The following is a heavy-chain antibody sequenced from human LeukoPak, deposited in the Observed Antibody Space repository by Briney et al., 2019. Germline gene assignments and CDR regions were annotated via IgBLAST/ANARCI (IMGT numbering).Heavy chain of an antibody. CDR2: ISYDGSNK. V-gene: IGHV3-30-3*01. D-gene: IGHD4-17*01. J-gene: IGHJ3*02. CDR1: GFTFSSYA. CDR3: ARDTATTVTTPDDAFDI. Sequence: GGSLRLSCAASGFTFSSYAMHWVRQAPDKGLEWVAVISYDGSNKYYADSVKGRFTISRDNSKNTLYLQMNSLRAEDTAVYYCARDTATTVTTPDDAFDIWGQGTMVTVSS.